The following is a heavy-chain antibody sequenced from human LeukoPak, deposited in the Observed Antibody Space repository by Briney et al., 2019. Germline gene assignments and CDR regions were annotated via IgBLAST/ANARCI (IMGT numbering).Heavy chain of an antibody. CDR2: IYYSGST. Sequence: PSGTLSLTCTVSGGSISSGDYYWSWTRQPPGKGLEWIGYIYYSGSTNYNPSLKSRVTISVDTSKNQFSLKLSSVTAADTAVYYCARVDILTGYFDAFDIWGQGTMVTVSS. D-gene: IGHD3-9*01. V-gene: IGHV4-61*08. CDR1: GGSISSGDYY. J-gene: IGHJ3*02. CDR3: ARVDILTGYFDAFDI.